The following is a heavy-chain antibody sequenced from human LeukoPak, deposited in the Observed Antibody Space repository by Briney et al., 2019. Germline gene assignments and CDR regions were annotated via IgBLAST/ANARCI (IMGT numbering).Heavy chain of an antibody. Sequence: ASVKVSCKASGYTFTSYGISWARQAPGQGLEWMGWISAYNGNTNYAQKLQGRVTMTTDTSTSTAYMELRSLRSDDTAVYYCARNVPIVVVAATLAYYGMDVWGQGTTVTVSS. J-gene: IGHJ6*02. CDR1: GYTFTSYG. CDR2: ISAYNGNT. V-gene: IGHV1-18*01. D-gene: IGHD2-15*01. CDR3: ARNVPIVVVAATLAYYGMDV.